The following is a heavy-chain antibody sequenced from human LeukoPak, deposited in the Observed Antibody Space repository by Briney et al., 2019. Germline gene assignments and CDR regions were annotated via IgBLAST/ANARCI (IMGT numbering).Heavy chain of an antibody. CDR2: IDPSDSYT. CDR1: GYSFTSYW. Sequence: NRGESLKISCKGSGYSFTSYWISWVRQMPGKGLEWMGRIDPSDSYTNYSPSFQGHVTISADKSISTAYLQWNSLKASDTAMYYCARQDGSSWYFDYWGQGTLVTVSS. CDR3: ARQDGSSWYFDY. J-gene: IGHJ4*02. D-gene: IGHD6-13*01. V-gene: IGHV5-10-1*01.